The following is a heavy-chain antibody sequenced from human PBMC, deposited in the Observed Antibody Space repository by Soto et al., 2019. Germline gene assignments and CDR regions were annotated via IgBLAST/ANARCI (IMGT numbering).Heavy chain of an antibody. D-gene: IGHD3-16*01. CDR1: GFSLNTYGVG. J-gene: IGHJ4*02. V-gene: IGHV2-5*02. Sequence: QITVKESGPTLVKPTQTLTLTCTVSGFSLNTYGVGVGWIRQPPGKALEWLALIYWDDDKRYSPSLKSRLTITKDTSKNQVVLTMTNMDPVDTVTYYCARALGSWGAYYFDYWGQGTLVTVSS. CDR3: ARALGSWGAYYFDY. CDR2: IYWDDDK.